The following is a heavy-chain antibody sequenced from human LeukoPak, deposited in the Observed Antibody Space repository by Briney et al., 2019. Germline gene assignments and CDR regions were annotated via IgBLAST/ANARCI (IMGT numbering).Heavy chain of an antibody. Sequence: GGSLRLSCAASGFTVSSNYMSWVRQAPGKGLEWVSVIYSGGSTYYADSVKGRFTISRDNSKNTLYLQMNSLRAEDTAVYYCARDRVATATDSHYYYMDVWGKGTTVTVSS. CDR3: ARDRVATATDSHYYYMDV. D-gene: IGHD5-12*01. J-gene: IGHJ6*03. CDR2: IYSGGST. CDR1: GFTVSSNY. V-gene: IGHV3-66*02.